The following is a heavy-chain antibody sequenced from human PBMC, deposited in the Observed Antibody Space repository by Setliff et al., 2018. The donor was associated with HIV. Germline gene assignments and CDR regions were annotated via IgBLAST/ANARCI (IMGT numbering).Heavy chain of an antibody. V-gene: IGHV4-34*01. J-gene: IGHJ6*02. CDR1: GDSFSGNY. CDR2: INHNEIT. D-gene: IGHD6-19*01. CDR3: VRGGGSGWRQNYYGMDV. Sequence: SETLSLTCAVYGDSFSGNYWSWIRQPPGKGLEWIGEINHNEITNYSPSLKSRLTISIDTPKRKFSLKLITATAADSGVYYFVRGGGSGWRQNYYGMDVWGQGTTVTVSS.